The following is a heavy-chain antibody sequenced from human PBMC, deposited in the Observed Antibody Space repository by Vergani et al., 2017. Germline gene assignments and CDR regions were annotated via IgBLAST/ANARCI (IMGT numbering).Heavy chain of an antibody. V-gene: IGHV3-23*01. CDR1: GFTFSSHA. CDR2: IKNTGDST. J-gene: IGHJ5*02. Sequence: EVQLLQSEGAVVQPGGSLRLSCVASGFTFSSHAMSWVRQGPGQGLEWVSSIKNTGDSTHYADSVKGRFTISRDNSKNTLYLQMNSLRVEDTAVYYCGRGGYSYGYGWWFDPWGQGTLVTVSS. CDR3: GRGGYSYGYGWWFDP. D-gene: IGHD5-18*01.